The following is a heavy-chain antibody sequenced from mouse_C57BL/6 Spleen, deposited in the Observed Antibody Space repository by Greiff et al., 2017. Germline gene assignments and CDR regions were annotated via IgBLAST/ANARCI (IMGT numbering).Heavy chain of an antibody. CDR1: GYAFTNYL. V-gene: IGHV1-54*01. CDR2: INPGSGGT. J-gene: IGHJ3*01. D-gene: IGHD2-4*01. Sequence: QVQLQQSGAELVRPGTSVKVSCKASGYAFTNYLIEWVKQRPGQGLEWIGVINPGSGGTNYNEKFKGKATLTADKSSSTAYMQLISLTSEDSAVYFCARSSIYCDYDFAYWGQGTLVTVSA. CDR3: ARSSIYCDYDFAY.